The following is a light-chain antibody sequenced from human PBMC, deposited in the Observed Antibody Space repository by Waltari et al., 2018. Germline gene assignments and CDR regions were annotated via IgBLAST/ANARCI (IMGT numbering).Light chain of an antibody. J-gene: IGKJ1*01. CDR1: QSISTY. V-gene: IGKV1-39*01. CDR3: QHSYNTPRT. Sequence: DIQMTQSPSSQSASVGDTVSITCRASQSISTYLNWYQKKPGKAPELLIYGASKLQSGVPPRFSGRGSGAEFTLTINSLQPEDFATYYCQHSYNTPRTFGQGTKVEIK. CDR2: GAS.